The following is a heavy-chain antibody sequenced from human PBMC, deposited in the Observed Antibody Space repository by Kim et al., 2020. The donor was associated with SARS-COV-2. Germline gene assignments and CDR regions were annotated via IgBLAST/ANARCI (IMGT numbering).Heavy chain of an antibody. Sequence: YSPSFQGHVTISADKSISTAYLQWSSLKASDTAMYYCARHEGQWLAGVDYWGQGTLVTVSS. J-gene: IGHJ4*02. CDR3: ARHEGQWLAGVDY. V-gene: IGHV5-10-1*01. D-gene: IGHD6-19*01.